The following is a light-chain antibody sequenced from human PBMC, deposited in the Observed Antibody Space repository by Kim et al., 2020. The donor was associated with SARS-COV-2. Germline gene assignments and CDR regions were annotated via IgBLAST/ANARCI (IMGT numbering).Light chain of an antibody. CDR3: QQYNSWPPLT. V-gene: IGKV3-15*01. Sequence: SPGEGVTLACRASQSVDSNLAWYQQKPGQAPRLLIYGASSRATGIPARFGGSGSETEFTLTISSLQSEDVAVYYCQQYNSWPPLTFGGGTKVDIK. CDR1: QSVDSN. CDR2: GAS. J-gene: IGKJ4*01.